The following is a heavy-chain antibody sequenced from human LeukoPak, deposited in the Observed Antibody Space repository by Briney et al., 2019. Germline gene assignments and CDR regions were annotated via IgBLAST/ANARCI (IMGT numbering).Heavy chain of an antibody. J-gene: IGHJ3*02. V-gene: IGHV4-39*07. D-gene: IGHD2-2*01. CDR2: IYYSGST. CDR3: ARDWVYCSSTSCYDAFDI. Sequence: SETLSLTCTVSGGSISSSSYYWGWIRQPPGKGLEWIGSIYYSGSTYYNPSLKSRVTISVDTSKNQFSLKLSSVTAADTAVYYCARDWVYCSSTSCYDAFDIWGQGTMVTVSS. CDR1: GGSISSSSYY.